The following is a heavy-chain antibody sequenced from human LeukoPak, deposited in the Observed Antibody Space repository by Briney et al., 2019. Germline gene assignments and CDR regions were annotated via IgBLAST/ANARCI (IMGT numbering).Heavy chain of an antibody. V-gene: IGHV3-23*01. CDR3: AKDYYYDSSGLNYFDY. Sequence: GGFLRLSCAAAGFTFSSYAVSWVRQAPWKGLEWVSAISGSGGSTYYADSVKGRFTISRDNSKNTLYLQMNSLRAEDTAVYYCAKDYYYDSSGLNYFDYWGQGTLVTVSS. D-gene: IGHD3-22*01. J-gene: IGHJ4*02. CDR1: GFTFSSYA. CDR2: ISGSGGST.